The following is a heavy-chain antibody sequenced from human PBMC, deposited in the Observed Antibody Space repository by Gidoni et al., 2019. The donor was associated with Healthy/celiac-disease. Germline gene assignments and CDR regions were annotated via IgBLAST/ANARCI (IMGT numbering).Heavy chain of an antibody. CDR1: GFTFSSYA. CDR2: ISGSGGST. V-gene: IGHV3-23*01. J-gene: IGHJ4*02. D-gene: IGHD3-10*01. CDR3: AKVPLLWFGESFDY. Sequence: EVQLLESGGGLVQPGGSLRLSCAASGFTFSSYAMSWVRQAPGKGLEWFSAISGSGGSTYYADSVNGRFTISRDNSKNTLYLQMNSLRAEDTAVYYCAKVPLLWFGESFDYWGQGTLVTVSS.